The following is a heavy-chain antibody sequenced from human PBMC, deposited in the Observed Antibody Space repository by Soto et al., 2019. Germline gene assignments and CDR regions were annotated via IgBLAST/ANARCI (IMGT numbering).Heavy chain of an antibody. CDR3: ARVYGDTHY. CDR2: ISSPSTTI. Sequence: GGSLRLSCVVSGFTFSSYSMNWVRQAPGKGLEWVSYISSPSTTIHYADSVKGRFTISRDNAKNSVYLQMNSLRDEDSAMYYCARVYGDTHYWGQGILVTVSS. CDR1: GFTFSSYS. V-gene: IGHV3-48*02. J-gene: IGHJ4*02. D-gene: IGHD4-17*01.